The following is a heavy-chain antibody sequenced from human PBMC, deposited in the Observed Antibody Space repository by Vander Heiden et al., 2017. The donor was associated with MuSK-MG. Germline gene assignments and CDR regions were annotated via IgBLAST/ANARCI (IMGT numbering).Heavy chain of an antibody. CDR3: AKDPAPEPSYFFDY. CDR1: AFSFSTYA. Sequence: EVQLLESGGDLVQPGGSLRLACAASAFSFSTYATSWVRHAPGKGLEWVSTVSGSGASTYYADSVKGRFTISRDNSNDTMYLQMSSLGAEDTAVYYCAKDPAPEPSYFFDYWGQGTLVTVST. J-gene: IGHJ4*02. V-gene: IGHV3-23*01. CDR2: VSGSGAST.